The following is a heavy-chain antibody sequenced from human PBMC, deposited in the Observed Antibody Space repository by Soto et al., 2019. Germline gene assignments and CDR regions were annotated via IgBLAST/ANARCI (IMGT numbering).Heavy chain of an antibody. Sequence: QVQLVQSGAEVKKPGASVKVSCKASGYTFTNFGISWVRQAPGQGLEWMGWISAYNGNTNYAQNLQGRVTMTTDTTTNPAYMELRSLRSHDTAAYDCARGGTPIHYCDQGTLVTVYS. CDR1: GYTFTNFG. V-gene: IGHV1-18*01. J-gene: IGHJ4*02. CDR2: ISAYNGNT. CDR3: ARGGTPIHY. D-gene: IGHD3-16*01.